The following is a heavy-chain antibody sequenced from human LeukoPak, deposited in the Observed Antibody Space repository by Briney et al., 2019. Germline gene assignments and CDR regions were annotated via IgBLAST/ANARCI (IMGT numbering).Heavy chain of an antibody. CDR2: INPNSGGT. CDR3: ASGVNYYDSSGDAFDI. V-gene: IGHV1-2*02. D-gene: IGHD3-22*01. CDR1: GYTFTGYY. J-gene: IGHJ3*02. Sequence: ASVKVSCKATGYTFTGYYMHWVRQAPGKGLEGMGWINPNSGGTNYEQKFQRTVTMTRDTSIRIAYMELSRLRSDATAVYYCASGVNYYDSSGDAFDIWGQGTMVTVSS.